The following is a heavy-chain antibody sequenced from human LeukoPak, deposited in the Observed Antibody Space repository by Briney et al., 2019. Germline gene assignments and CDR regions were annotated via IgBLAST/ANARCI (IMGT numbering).Heavy chain of an antibody. CDR2: TRSKARGYTT. V-gene: IGHV3-72*01. CDR3: ARGPTVTFNYHYGMDV. D-gene: IGHD4-17*01. Sequence: GGSLRLSCATSGFTFSDHYMDWVRQAPGKGLEWVARTRSKARGYTTEYAASVKGRFTVSRDESMNSLYLQMNGLKTEDTAVYYCARGPTVTFNYHYGMDVWGQGTTVTVSS. CDR1: GFTFSDHY. J-gene: IGHJ6*02.